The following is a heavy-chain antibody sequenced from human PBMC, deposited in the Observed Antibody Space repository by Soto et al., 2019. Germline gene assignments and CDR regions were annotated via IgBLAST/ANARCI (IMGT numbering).Heavy chain of an antibody. J-gene: IGHJ4*02. D-gene: IGHD3-22*01. CDR3: EGESRIYYDRSGYSN. Sequence: QVQLVQSGAEVKKPGASVKVSCKASGYTFTSYGISWVRQAPGQGLEWMGWISAYNGNTNYAQKLQGRVTMTTDTPTSTAYMTLRSLRSDDTTVYYCEGESRIYYDRSGYSNWGQGTLVTVSS. CDR1: GYTFTSYG. CDR2: ISAYNGNT. V-gene: IGHV1-18*01.